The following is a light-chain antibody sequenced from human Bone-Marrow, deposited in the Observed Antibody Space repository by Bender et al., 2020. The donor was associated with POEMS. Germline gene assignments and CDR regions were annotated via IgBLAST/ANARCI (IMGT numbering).Light chain of an antibody. CDR3: AAWDDTLSGQV. CDR2: EVN. CDR1: SNDIGRYDY. J-gene: IGLJ2*01. Sequence: QSALTQPPSASGSPGQSVTISCTGTSNDIGRYDYVSWYQQHPDKAPKLIIFEVNKRSSGVPDRFSGSTSGNTASLTVSGLQVEDEADYYCAAWDDTLSGQVFGGGTKLTVL. V-gene: IGLV2-8*01.